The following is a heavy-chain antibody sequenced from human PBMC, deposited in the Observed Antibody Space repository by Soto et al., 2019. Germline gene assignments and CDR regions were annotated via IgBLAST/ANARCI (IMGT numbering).Heavy chain of an antibody. CDR2: IYHSGST. J-gene: IGHJ1*01. CDR1: GGSLNNYY. Sequence: SETLSLTCTVSGGSLNNYYWGWIRQPPGKGLEWIGYIYHSGSTNYNPSLRSRVTISVDTSNSQFSLRLSSVTAADTAVYYCARESTSSYFQHWGQGTVVTVSS. CDR3: ARESTSSYFQH. D-gene: IGHD6-6*01. V-gene: IGHV4-59*01.